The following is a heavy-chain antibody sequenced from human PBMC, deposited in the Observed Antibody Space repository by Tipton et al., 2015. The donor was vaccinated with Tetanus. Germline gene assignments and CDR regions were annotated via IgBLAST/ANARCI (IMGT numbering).Heavy chain of an antibody. CDR3: ARGGYAYGLDV. J-gene: IGHJ6*02. CDR1: GGSFSGYY. D-gene: IGHD5-12*01. CDR2: INHGGST. V-gene: IGHV4-34*01. Sequence: TLSLTCAVYGGSFSGYYWSWIRQPPGKGLEWIGEINHGGSTNYNPSLTSRITISVDTSKNQFSLKLRSVTAADTAVYYCARGGYAYGLDVWAQGTTVTVSS.